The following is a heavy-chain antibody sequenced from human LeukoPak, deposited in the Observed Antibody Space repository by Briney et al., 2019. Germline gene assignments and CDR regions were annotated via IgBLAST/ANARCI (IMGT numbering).Heavy chain of an antibody. V-gene: IGHV2-70*11. Sequence: SGPALVEPTQTLTLTCTFSGFSLLTSGVSATWIRQPPERALEWLARIDWDDDKYYNTSLEARLTISKDTSKNQVILTVTDMDPVDSATYYCARMYFGDYKDMDVWGKGTTVIVSS. CDR1: GFSLLTSGVS. J-gene: IGHJ6*03. D-gene: IGHD3-10*01. CDR3: ARMYFGDYKDMDV. CDR2: IDWDDDK.